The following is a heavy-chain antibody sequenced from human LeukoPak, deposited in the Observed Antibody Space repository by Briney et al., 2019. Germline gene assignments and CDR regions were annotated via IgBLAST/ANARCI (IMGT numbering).Heavy chain of an antibody. CDR2: INPNSGGT. D-gene: IGHD1-26*01. J-gene: IGHJ4*02. CDR1: GYTFTDYY. CDR3: AREGPIVGATHLVDY. V-gene: IGHV1-2*02. Sequence: ASVKVSCKAYGYTFTDYYMHWVRQAPGQGLEWMGWINPNSGGTNYAQKFQGRVTMTRDTSISTAYMELSRLRSDVTAVYYCAREGPIVGATHLVDYWGQGTLVTVSS.